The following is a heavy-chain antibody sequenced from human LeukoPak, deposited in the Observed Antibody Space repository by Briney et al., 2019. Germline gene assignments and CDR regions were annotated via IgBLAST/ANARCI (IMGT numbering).Heavy chain of an antibody. CDR3: ARDQEGFDY. Sequence: GGSLRLSCAASGFTFSSYGMHWVRQAPGQRLEWMGWINAGNGNTKYSQKFQGRVTVTRDTSTSTVHMELSGLRSEDTAVYYCARDQEGFDYWGQGILVTVSS. J-gene: IGHJ4*02. CDR2: INAGNGNT. V-gene: IGHV1-3*01. CDR1: GFTFSSYG.